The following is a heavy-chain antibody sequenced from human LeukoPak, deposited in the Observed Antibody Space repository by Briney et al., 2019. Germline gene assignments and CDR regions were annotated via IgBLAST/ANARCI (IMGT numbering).Heavy chain of an antibody. Sequence: PSETLSLTCTVSGGSISSYYWSWIRQPAGKGLEWIGRIYTSGSTNYNPSLKSRVTMSVDTSKNRFSLKLSSVTAADTAVYYCARDIRCSSTSCPGGDNWFDPWGQGTLVTVSS. V-gene: IGHV4-4*07. CDR2: IYTSGST. D-gene: IGHD2-2*01. J-gene: IGHJ5*02. CDR3: ARDIRCSSTSCPGGDNWFDP. CDR1: GGSISSYY.